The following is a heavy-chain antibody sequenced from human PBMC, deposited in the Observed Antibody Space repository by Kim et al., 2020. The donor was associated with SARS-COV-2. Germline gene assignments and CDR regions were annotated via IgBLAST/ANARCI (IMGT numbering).Heavy chain of an antibody. CDR1: GDSMSNNY. Sequence: SETLSLTCTVFGDSMSNNYWSWIRQPAGKGLEWIGRIYTGGTSIYNPSLKSRVTMSVDTSKKQFTLTLTSVTAADTALYYCAIGPQWERPLDYWGQGILVTVSS. CDR3: AIGPQWERPLDY. J-gene: IGHJ4*02. CDR2: IYTGGTS. D-gene: IGHD1-26*01. V-gene: IGHV4-4*07.